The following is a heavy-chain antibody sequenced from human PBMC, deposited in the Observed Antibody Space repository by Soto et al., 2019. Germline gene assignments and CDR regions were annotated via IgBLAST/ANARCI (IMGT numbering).Heavy chain of an antibody. D-gene: IGHD3-22*01. V-gene: IGHV3-7*03. J-gene: IGHJ4*02. Sequence: EVQLVESGGGLVQPGGSLRLSCAASGFTFSNYWMSRVRQAPGKGLEWVASIKQDGSEKYYVDSVKGRFTISRDNTKNSLYLQMNSLRAEDTAMYYCARGTSFDFDDNAYYAHWGQGTLVTVSS. CDR1: GFTFSNYW. CDR2: IKQDGSEK. CDR3: ARGTSFDFDDNAYYAH.